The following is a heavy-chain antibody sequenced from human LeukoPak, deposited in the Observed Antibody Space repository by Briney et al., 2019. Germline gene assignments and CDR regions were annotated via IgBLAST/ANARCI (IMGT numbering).Heavy chain of an antibody. D-gene: IGHD6-19*01. V-gene: IGHV3-11*04. CDR3: ATISYSSGSDAFDI. CDR2: ISSSGSTI. J-gene: IGHJ3*02. CDR1: GFTFSDYY. Sequence: GGSLRLSCAASGFTFSDYYMSWIRQAPGKGLEWVSYISSSGSTIYYADSVKGRFTISRDNAKNSLYLQMNSLRAEDTAVYYCATISYSSGSDAFDIWGQGTMVTVSS.